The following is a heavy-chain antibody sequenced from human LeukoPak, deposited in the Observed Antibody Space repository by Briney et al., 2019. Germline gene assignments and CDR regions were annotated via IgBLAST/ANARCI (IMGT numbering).Heavy chain of an antibody. CDR2: IIPIFGTA. V-gene: IGHV1-69*01. Sequence: APVTVSCKASGGTFSSYAISWVRQAPGQGLEWMGGIIPIFGTANYAQKFQGRVTITADESTSTAYMELSSLRSEDTAVYYCARATYDSSGYYVPLFDYWGQGTLVTVSS. CDR1: GGTFSSYA. J-gene: IGHJ4*02. CDR3: ARATYDSSGYYVPLFDY. D-gene: IGHD3-22*01.